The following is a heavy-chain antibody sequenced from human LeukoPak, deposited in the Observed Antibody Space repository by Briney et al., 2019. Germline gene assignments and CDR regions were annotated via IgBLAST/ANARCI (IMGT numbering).Heavy chain of an antibody. Sequence: SVKVSCKASGGTFSSYAISWVRQAPGQGLEWMGRIIPILGTANYAQKFQGRVTITTDESTSTAYMELSSLRSEDTAVYYCARGTTVTTVSAFDIWGQGTMVTVSS. D-gene: IGHD4-17*01. CDR3: ARGTTVTTVSAFDI. CDR1: GGTFSSYA. V-gene: IGHV1-69*11. CDR2: IIPILGTA. J-gene: IGHJ3*02.